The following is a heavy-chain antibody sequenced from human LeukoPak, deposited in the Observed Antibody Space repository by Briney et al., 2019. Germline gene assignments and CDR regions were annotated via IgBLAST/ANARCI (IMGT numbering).Heavy chain of an antibody. CDR3: AGDRASAGGFDY. D-gene: IGHD2-15*01. J-gene: IGHJ4*02. V-gene: IGHV4-59*01. CDR1: GGSISSYY. CDR2: IYYSGST. Sequence: PSETLSLTCTVSGGSISSYYWSWIRQPPGKGLEWIGYIYYSGSTNYNPSLKSRVTISVETSKNQFSLKLSSVTAADTALYYCAGDRASAGGFDYWGQGTLVTVSS.